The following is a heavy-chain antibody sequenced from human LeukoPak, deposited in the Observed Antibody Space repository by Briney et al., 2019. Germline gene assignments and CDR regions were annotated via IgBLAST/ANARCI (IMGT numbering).Heavy chain of an antibody. CDR1: GFTFSSYG. CDR3: ARAVAVAGSRWFDP. Sequence: GGSPRLSCAASGFTFSSYGTHWVRQAPGKGLEWVAVIWYDGSNKYYADSVKGRFTISRDNSKNTLYLQMNSLRAEDTAVYYCARAVAVAGSRWFDPWGQGTLVTVSS. CDR2: IWYDGSNK. J-gene: IGHJ5*02. V-gene: IGHV3-33*01. D-gene: IGHD6-19*01.